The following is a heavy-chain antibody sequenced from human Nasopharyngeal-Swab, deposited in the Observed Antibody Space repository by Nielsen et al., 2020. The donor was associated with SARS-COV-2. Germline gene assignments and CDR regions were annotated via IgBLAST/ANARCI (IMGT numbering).Heavy chain of an antibody. D-gene: IGHD2-8*02. V-gene: IGHV4-34*01. CDR3: ARGPLGYCTGGVCYGLDY. J-gene: IGHJ4*02. Sequence: SETLSLTCAVYGGSFSGYYWSWIRQPPGKGLEWIGEINHSGSTNYNPSLKSRVTISVDTSKNQFSLQLSSVTAADTAVYYCARGPLGYCTGGVCYGLDYWGQGTLVTVSS. CDR1: GGSFSGYY. CDR2: INHSGST.